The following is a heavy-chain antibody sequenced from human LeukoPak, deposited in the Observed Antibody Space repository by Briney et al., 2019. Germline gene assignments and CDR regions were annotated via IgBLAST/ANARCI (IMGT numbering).Heavy chain of an antibody. J-gene: IGHJ3*02. V-gene: IGHV4-4*02. CDR1: GFIFSDHY. CDR3: ARAPAGYCSSTSCYVRVRGAFDI. Sequence: NTGGSLRLSCAASGFIFSDHYMDWVRQPPGKGLEWIGEIYHSGSTNYNPSLKSRVTISVDKSKNQFSLKLSSVTAADTAVYYCARAPAGYCSSTSCYVRVRGAFDIWGQGTMVTVSS. D-gene: IGHD2-2*01. CDR2: IYHSGST.